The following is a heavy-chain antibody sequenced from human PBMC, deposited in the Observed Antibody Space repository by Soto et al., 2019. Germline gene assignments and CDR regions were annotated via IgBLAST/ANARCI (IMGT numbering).Heavy chain of an antibody. CDR2: MDPNSGST. D-gene: IGHD3-3*01. CDR1: GYAFTSYG. Sequence: ASVKVSCKASGYAFTSYGINWVRQAPGQGLEWLGWMDPNSGSTGYAQNFQGRITMTRNNSRNTAHMELSSLQSGDTAVYYCARERKFDFWRKGLDVWGQGTTVTVSS. CDR3: ARERKFDFWRKGLDV. V-gene: IGHV1-8*02. J-gene: IGHJ6*02.